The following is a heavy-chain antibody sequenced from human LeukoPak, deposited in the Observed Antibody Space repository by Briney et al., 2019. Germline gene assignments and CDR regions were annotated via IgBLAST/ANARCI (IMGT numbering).Heavy chain of an antibody. CDR3: ARDLVGATDY. Sequence: GGSLRLSCAASGFTFSSYSMNWVRQAPGKGLEWVLSISSSSSYIYYADSVKGRFTISRDNAKNSLYLQMNSLRAEDTAVYYCARDLVGATDYWGQGTLVTVSS. V-gene: IGHV3-21*01. J-gene: IGHJ4*02. CDR2: ISSSSSYI. CDR1: GFTFSSYS. D-gene: IGHD1-26*01.